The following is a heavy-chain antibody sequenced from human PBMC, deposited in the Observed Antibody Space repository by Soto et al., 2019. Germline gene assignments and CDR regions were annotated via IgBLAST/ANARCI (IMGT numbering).Heavy chain of an antibody. CDR3: ARAGLGDGSDY. J-gene: IGHJ4*02. Sequence: QVQLQESGPGLVKPSETLSLTCTVSGGSVRGGSYYWSWIRQPPGKGLEWIGYIYYSGSTNYNPSLKSRVTISVDTSKNQFSLKLSSVTAEDTAVYYCARAGLGDGSDYWGQGTLVTVSS. V-gene: IGHV4-61*01. CDR1: GGSVRGGSYY. CDR2: IYYSGST. D-gene: IGHD1-26*01.